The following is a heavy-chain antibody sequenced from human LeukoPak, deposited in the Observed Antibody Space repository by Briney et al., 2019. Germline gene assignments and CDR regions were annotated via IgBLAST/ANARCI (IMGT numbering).Heavy chain of an antibody. CDR2: INPNSGGT. CDR3: ARDPHSSGKNDY. Sequence: GASVKVSCKASGYTFTGYYMHWVRQAPGQGLEWMGWINPNSGGTNYAQKFQGRVTMTRDTSISTAYMELSRLRSDDTAAYYCARDPHSSGKNDYWGQGTLVTVSS. D-gene: IGHD3-22*01. J-gene: IGHJ4*02. V-gene: IGHV1-2*02. CDR1: GYTFTGYY.